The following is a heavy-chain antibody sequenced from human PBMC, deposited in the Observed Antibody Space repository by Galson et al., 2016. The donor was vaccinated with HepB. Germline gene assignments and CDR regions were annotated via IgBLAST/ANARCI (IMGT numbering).Heavy chain of an antibody. J-gene: IGHJ3*02. CDR2: MNPNSGNA. Sequence: SVKVSCKASGYSFTSYDINWVRQATGQGLEWMGWMNPNSGNAGYAQKIQGRVTLTRNTSISTAYMELSSLTSKDTAVYYCARMRGDSYAAFYIWGQGTMVTASS. CDR1: GYSFTSYD. V-gene: IGHV1-8*01. D-gene: IGHD3-16*01. CDR3: ARMRGDSYAAFYI.